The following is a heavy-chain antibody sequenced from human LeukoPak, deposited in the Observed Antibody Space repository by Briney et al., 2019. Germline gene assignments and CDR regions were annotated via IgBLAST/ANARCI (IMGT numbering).Heavy chain of an antibody. D-gene: IGHD5-12*01. Sequence: PSETLSLTCTVSGDSISSYFWCWIWQPPGKGLEWIGCLYYSGRTNYSPSLTSRVTLSADTSKNQFSLKLNSVTAADSAIYYCARDYSGYEFDYWGQGTLVTVSS. V-gene: IGHV4-59*01. CDR2: LYYSGRT. CDR3: ARDYSGYEFDY. CDR1: GDSISSYF. J-gene: IGHJ4*02.